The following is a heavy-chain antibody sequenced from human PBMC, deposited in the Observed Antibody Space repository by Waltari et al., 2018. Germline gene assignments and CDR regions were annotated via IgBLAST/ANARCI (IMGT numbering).Heavy chain of an antibody. V-gene: IGHV1-69-2*01. D-gene: IGHD1-1*01. CDR2: VDPEDGET. CDR3: ATGRGTTGIYYYYYMDV. CDR1: GYTFTDYY. Sequence: EVQLVQSGAEVKKPGATVKISCKASGYTFTDYYMHWVQQAPGKGLEWMGRVDPEDGETIYAEKFQGRVTITADTSTDTAYMELSSLRSEDTAVYYCATGRGTTGIYYYYYMDVWGKGTTVTVSS. J-gene: IGHJ6*03.